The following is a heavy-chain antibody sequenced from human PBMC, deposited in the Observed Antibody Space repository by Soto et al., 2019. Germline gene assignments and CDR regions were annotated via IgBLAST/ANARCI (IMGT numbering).Heavy chain of an antibody. Sequence: QVQLVESRGGVVQPGRSPRLSCAASGFTISKYGMHWVRQAPGKGLEWVAVILHDGGDQRYGDSVKGRFTISRDNSKNTLYLQINSLRVEDTAVYYSARDDDRPDNGLDMWGQGTMVTVYS. CDR2: ILHDGGDQ. V-gene: IGHV3-33*05. CDR1: GFTISKYG. CDR3: ARDDDRPDNGLDM. J-gene: IGHJ3*02. D-gene: IGHD2-8*01.